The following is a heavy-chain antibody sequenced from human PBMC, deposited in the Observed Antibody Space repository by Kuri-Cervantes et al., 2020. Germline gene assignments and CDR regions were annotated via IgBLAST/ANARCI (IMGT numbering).Heavy chain of an antibody. Sequence: GSLRLSCTVSGGSISSYYWSWIRQPPGKGLEWIGYIYYSGSTNYNPSLKSRVTISVDTSKNQFSLKLSSVTAADTAVYYCARDGGMGSLVVPAGFDPWGQGTLVTVSS. CDR3: ARDGGMGSLVVPAGFDP. CDR1: GGSISSYY. V-gene: IGHV4-59*01. D-gene: IGHD2-2*01. CDR2: IYYSGST. J-gene: IGHJ5*02.